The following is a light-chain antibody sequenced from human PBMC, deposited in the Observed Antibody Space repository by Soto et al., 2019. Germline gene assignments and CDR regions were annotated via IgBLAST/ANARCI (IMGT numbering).Light chain of an antibody. Sequence: EFVLTQSPGTLSLSPGERATISCRASQTVRNNYLAWYQQKPGQAPRLLIYDASSRATGIPDRFSGGGSGTDFTLTISRLEPEDFAVYYCHQYGSSPQTFGQGTKVDIK. CDR2: DAS. CDR3: HQYGSSPQT. J-gene: IGKJ1*01. CDR1: QTVRNNY. V-gene: IGKV3-20*01.